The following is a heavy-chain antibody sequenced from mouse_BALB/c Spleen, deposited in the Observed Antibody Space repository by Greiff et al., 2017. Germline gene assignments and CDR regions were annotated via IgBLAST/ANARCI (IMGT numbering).Heavy chain of an antibody. Sequence: DVKLQESGPSLVKPSQTLSFTCSVTGDSITSGYWNWIRKFPGNKLEYMGYISYSGSTYYNPSLKSRISITRDTSKNQYYLQLNSVTTEDTATYYCARYYYGNYYAYYFDYWGQGTTLTVSS. CDR2: ISYSGST. CDR1: GDSITSGY. D-gene: IGHD2-1*01. CDR3: ARYYYGNYYAYYFDY. J-gene: IGHJ2*01. V-gene: IGHV3-8*02.